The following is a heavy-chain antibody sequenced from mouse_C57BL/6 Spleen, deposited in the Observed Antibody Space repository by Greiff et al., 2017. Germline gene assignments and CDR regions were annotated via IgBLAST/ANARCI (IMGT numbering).Heavy chain of an antibody. CDR2: INPNNGGT. CDR1: GYTFTDYY. J-gene: IGHJ4*01. Sequence: EVQLQQSGPELVKPGASVKISCKASGYTFTDYYMNWVKQSHGKSLEWIGDINPNNGGTSYNQKFKGKATLTVDKSSSTAYMELRSLTSEDSAVYYCAEGDSHYWGQGTSVTVSS. CDR3: AEGDSHY. V-gene: IGHV1-26*01.